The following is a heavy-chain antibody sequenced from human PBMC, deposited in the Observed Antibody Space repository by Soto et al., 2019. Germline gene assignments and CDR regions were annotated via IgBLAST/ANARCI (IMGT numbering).Heavy chain of an antibody. J-gene: IGHJ4*02. D-gene: IGHD2-2*01. V-gene: IGHV3-48*03. Sequence: GGSLRLSCAASGFTFSSSEMNWVRQAPGKGLEWVSYLSSSGAIIFYADSVRGRFTISRDNAKNSLFLQMDSLRAEDTAIYYCAREDCRTASCPVGFCNYGGRGSMGTVSS. CDR3: AREDCRTASCPVGFCNY. CDR1: GFTFSSSE. CDR2: LSSSGAII.